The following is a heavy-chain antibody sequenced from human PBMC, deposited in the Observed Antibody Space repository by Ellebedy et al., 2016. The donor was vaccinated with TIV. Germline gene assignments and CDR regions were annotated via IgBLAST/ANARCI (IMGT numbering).Heavy chain of an antibody. CDR3: ARGARDVDGFDV. V-gene: IGHV3-74*01. CDR1: GFTFRNHW. J-gene: IGHJ6*02. Sequence: PGGSLRLSCAASGFTFRNHWMHWVRQAPGKGLAWVSRINREGRSTNYADSVRGRFTISRDNAKNTVYLQINSLRAEDTAVYYCARGARDVDGFDVWGQGTTVTVSS. CDR2: INREGRST.